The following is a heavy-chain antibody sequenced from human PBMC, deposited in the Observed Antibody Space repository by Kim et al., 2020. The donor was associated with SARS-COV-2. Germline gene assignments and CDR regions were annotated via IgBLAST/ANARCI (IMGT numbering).Heavy chain of an antibody. D-gene: IGHD6-19*01. CDR1: GYSFTTYG. J-gene: IGHJ4*02. CDR3: ARTWVADSFDC. V-gene: IGHV7-4-1*02. CDR2: INTDTGNP. Sequence: ASVKVSCTASGYSFTTYGITWVRQAPGQGLEWMGWINTDTGNPTYAQDLTGRFVFSLDTSVSTAYLQISGLKAEDTAVYYCARTWVADSFDCWGQGSLVTVSS.